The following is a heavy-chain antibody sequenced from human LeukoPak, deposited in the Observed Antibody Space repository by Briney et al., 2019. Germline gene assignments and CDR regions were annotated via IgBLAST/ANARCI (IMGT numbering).Heavy chain of an antibody. CDR2: TYYSGST. D-gene: IGHD5-18*01. CDR1: GGSISSYY. Sequence: SETLSLTCTVSGGSISSYYWSWIRQPPGKGLEWIGHTYYSGSTNYNPSLKSRVTISIDTSKNQFSLRLGSVTAADTAVYYCARGAAGYSYGWGQGTLVTVSS. CDR3: ARGAAGYSYG. J-gene: IGHJ4*02. V-gene: IGHV4-59*01.